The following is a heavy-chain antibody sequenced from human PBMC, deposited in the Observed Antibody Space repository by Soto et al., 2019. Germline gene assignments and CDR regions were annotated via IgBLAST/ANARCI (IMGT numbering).Heavy chain of an antibody. V-gene: IGHV4-34*01. CDR3: ARGDLLSPAY. Sequence: SETRPLTFAVYGGSLSGYYWCWIRQPPGKGLEWIGEINHSGRTNYNPSLKSRVTISVDTSKHQFSLKLSSVTAADTAVYYCARGDLLSPAYWGQGTLVTVSS. CDR2: INHSGRT. J-gene: IGHJ4*02. CDR1: GGSLSGYY. D-gene: IGHD3-9*01.